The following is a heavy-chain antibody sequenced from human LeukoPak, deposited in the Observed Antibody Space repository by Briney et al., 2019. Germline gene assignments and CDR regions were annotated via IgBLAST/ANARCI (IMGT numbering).Heavy chain of an antibody. CDR3: AREPRDGYNFAEAFDI. Sequence: ASVKVSCKASGYTFTSYYMHWVRQAPGQGLEWMGIINPSGGSTSYAQKFQGRVTMTRDTSTSTVYMELSSLRSEDTAVYYCAREPRDGYNFAEAFDIWGQGTMVTVSS. CDR1: GYTFTSYY. D-gene: IGHD5-24*01. CDR2: INPSGGST. J-gene: IGHJ3*02. V-gene: IGHV1-46*01.